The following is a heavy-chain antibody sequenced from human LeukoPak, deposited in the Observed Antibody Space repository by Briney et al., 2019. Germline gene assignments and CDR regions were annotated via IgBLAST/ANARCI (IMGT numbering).Heavy chain of an antibody. CDR2: IYYSGST. CDR3: ARPNSGSYSAFDI. D-gene: IGHD1-26*01. CDR1: GGSISSSSYY. J-gene: IGHJ3*02. Sequence: SETLSLTCTVSGGSISSSSYYWGWIRQPPGKGLEWIGSIYYSGSTYYNPSLKSRVTISVDTSKNQFSLKLSSVTAADTAVHYCARPNSGSYSAFDIWGQGTMVTVSS. V-gene: IGHV4-39*01.